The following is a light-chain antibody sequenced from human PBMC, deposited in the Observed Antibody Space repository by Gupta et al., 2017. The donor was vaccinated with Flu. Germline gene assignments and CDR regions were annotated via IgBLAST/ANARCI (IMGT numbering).Light chain of an antibody. CDR2: AAS. J-gene: IGKJ2*01. V-gene: IGKV1-39*01. CDR1: QSISNS. Sequence: PSSLSASVGDRVTITCRASQSISNSLNWYQQKPGKAPNLLIYAASSLRSGVPSRFSGSGSGTDFTLTISSLQPEDFATYYCQQSYSTPYTFGQETKLEIK. CDR3: QQSYSTPYT.